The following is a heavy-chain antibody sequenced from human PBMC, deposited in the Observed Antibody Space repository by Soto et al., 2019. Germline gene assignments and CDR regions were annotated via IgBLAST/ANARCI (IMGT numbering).Heavy chain of an antibody. Sequence: SETLSLTCAVYGGSFSGYYWSWIRQPPGKGLEWIGEINHSGSTNYNPSLKSRVTISVDTSKNQFSLKLSSVTAADTAVYYWARDGPNGGSYYYFDYWGQGTLVTVSS. V-gene: IGHV4-34*01. CDR1: GGSFSGYY. D-gene: IGHD1-26*01. J-gene: IGHJ4*02. CDR2: INHSGST. CDR3: ARDGPNGGSYYYFDY.